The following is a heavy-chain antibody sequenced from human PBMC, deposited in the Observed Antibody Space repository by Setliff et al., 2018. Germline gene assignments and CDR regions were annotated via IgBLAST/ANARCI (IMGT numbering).Heavy chain of an antibody. D-gene: IGHD3-22*01. J-gene: IGHJ4*02. CDR3: AGRGVYYDSSGNFDY. CDR2: IYYSGSA. Sequence: NPSETLSLTCTVSGGSISSRSYWGWVRQPPAKGLEWIGTIYYSGSAYSSPSLKSRVTISVDTSKNQFSLKLTSVTAADTAVYYCAGRGVYYDSSGNFDYWGQGTLVTVSS. CDR1: GGSISSRSY. V-gene: IGHV4-39*01.